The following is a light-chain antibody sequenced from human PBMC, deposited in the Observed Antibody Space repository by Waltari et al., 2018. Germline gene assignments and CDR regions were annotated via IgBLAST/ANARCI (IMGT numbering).Light chain of an antibody. CDR2: DVS. V-gene: IGLV2-14*03. Sequence: QSALTQPASVSGSPGQSITISCTGTSSDVGGYNSVSWYQDHPGQAPKVIIYDVSNRPSGVSDRFSGSKSGNTASLTISGLQAEDEADYYCSSQSSNDVVLFGGGTKLIVL. CDR1: SSDVGGYNS. CDR3: SSQSSNDVVL. J-gene: IGLJ2*01.